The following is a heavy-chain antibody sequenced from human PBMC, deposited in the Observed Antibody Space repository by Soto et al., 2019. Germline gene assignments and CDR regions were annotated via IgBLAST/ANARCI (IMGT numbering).Heavy chain of an antibody. CDR3: AKGIDKKYHRRGDAFDI. CDR1: GFTFSSYA. CDR2: ISGSGGST. J-gene: IGHJ3*02. D-gene: IGHD2-2*01. V-gene: IGHV3-23*01. Sequence: GGSLRLACAASGFTFSSYAMSWVRQAPGKGLEWVSAISGSGGSTYYADSVKGRFTISRDNSKNTLYLQMNSLRAEDTAVYYCAKGIDKKYHRRGDAFDIWGQGTMVPVSS.